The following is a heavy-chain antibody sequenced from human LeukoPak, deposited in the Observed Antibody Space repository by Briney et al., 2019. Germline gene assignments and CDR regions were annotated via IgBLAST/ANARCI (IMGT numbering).Heavy chain of an antibody. CDR1: GGSISSYN. Sequence: SETLSLTCTVSGGSISSYNWSWIRQPPGKGLEWIGYIYYSGSTNYNPSLKSRVTISVDTSKNHFSLKLSSVTAADTAVYYCASSSMVRGVKYFDYWGQGTLVTVSS. J-gene: IGHJ4*02. CDR3: ASSSMVRGVKYFDY. V-gene: IGHV4-59*01. D-gene: IGHD3-10*01. CDR2: IYYSGST.